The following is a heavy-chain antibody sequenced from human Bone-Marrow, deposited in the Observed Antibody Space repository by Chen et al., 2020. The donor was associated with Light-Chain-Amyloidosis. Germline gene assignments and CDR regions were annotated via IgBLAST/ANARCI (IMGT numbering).Heavy chain of an antibody. CDR1: GASISNYY. D-gene: IGHD3-3*01. J-gene: IGHJ4*02. V-gene: IGHV4-59*12. Sequence: QVQLQESGPGLVKPSETLSLTCTVSGASISNYYWSWIRQPPGKGLEWIGSIYYSGSTYYNPSLKSRVTISVDTSKNQFSLKLSSVTAADTAVYYCARATATYYDFWSGYYSFDYWGQGTLVTVSS. CDR3: ARATATYYDFWSGYYSFDY. CDR2: IYYSGST.